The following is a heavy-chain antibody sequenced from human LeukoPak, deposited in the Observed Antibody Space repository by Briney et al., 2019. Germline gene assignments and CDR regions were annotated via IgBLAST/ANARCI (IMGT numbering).Heavy chain of an antibody. D-gene: IGHD1-26*01. J-gene: IGHJ4*02. CDR3: TTELRWELPPVDY. Sequence: GGSLRLSCAASGFTFTNAWMSWVRQAPGKGLEWVGRIKTKTDGGTTDYAAPVKGRFTISRDDSKNTLYLKMNSLKTEDTAVYYCTTELRWELPPVDYWGQGTLVTVSS. V-gene: IGHV3-15*01. CDR1: GFTFTNAW. CDR2: IKTKTDGGTT.